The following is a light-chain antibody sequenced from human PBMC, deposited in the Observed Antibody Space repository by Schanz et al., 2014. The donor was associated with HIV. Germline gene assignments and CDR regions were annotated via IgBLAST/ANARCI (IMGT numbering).Light chain of an antibody. CDR1: QSIDTW. V-gene: IGKV1-5*03. CDR3: QQYDSYPRT. J-gene: IGKJ1*01. CDR2: KAS. Sequence: DIQMTQSPSTLSASVGDRVTITCRASQSIDTWLAWYRQKPGKAPSILIYKASILASGVPSRFSGSESGTEFTLTISSLQPDDFATYYCQQYDSYPRTFGQGTKVEIK.